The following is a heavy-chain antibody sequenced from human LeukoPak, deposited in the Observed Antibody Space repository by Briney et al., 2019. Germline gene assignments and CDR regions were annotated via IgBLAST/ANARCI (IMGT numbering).Heavy chain of an antibody. Sequence: GGSLRLSCAASVFTFSVYGMHWVRQAPGKGLEWVAFIRSDGGNKDYADSVKGRFTISRDNSKNTLYLQMHSLRAEDTAVYYCAKDPPFWSGSEHFYYMDVWGKGTTVTVSS. J-gene: IGHJ6*03. CDR1: VFTFSVYG. CDR3: AKDPPFWSGSEHFYYMDV. D-gene: IGHD3-3*01. V-gene: IGHV3-30*02. CDR2: IRSDGGNK.